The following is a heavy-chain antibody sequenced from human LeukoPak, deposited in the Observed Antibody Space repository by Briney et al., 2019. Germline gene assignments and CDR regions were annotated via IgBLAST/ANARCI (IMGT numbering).Heavy chain of an antibody. V-gene: IGHV3-23*01. CDR3: AKFVNYGSYYYYYYMDV. D-gene: IGHD3-10*01. Sequence: PGGSLRLSCAASGFTFSSYSMNWVRQAPGMGLEWVSTISENGGSTFYADSVKGRFTMSRDNSNHTLYLQMNSLRAGDTAVYYCAKFVNYGSYYYYYYMDVWGKGTTVTVSS. CDR1: GFTFSSYS. CDR2: ISENGGST. J-gene: IGHJ6*03.